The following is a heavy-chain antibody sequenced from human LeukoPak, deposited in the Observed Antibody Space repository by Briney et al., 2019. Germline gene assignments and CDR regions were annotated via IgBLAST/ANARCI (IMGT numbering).Heavy chain of an antibody. CDR3: ARGGGLDV. CDR2: INHNGNVN. D-gene: IGHD3-16*01. Sequence: GGSLRLSCAASEFTFSSYSMNWVRQAPGKGLEWVASINHNGNVNYYVDSVKGRFTISRDNAKNSLYLQMSNLRAEDTAVYFCARGGGLDVWGQGATVTVSS. CDR1: EFTFSSYS. V-gene: IGHV3-7*03. J-gene: IGHJ6*02.